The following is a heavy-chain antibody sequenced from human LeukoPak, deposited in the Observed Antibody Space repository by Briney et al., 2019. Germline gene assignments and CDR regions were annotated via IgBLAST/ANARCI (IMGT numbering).Heavy chain of an antibody. CDR1: GGSFSGYY. D-gene: IGHD2-15*01. J-gene: IGHJ2*01. CDR3: ARRGRLWYFDL. V-gene: IGHV4-34*01. CDR2: INHSGST. Sequence: SETLSLTCAVYGGSFSGYYWSWIRQPPGKGLEWIGEINHSGSTNYNPSLKSRVTISVDTYKNQFPLKLSSVTAADTAVYYCARRGRLWYFDLWGRGTLVTVSS.